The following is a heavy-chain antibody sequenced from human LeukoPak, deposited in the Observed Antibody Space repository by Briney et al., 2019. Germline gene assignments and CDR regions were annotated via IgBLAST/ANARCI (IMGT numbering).Heavy chain of an antibody. V-gene: IGHV3-21*01. CDR1: GFTFSNYN. D-gene: IGHD6-13*01. Sequence: GGSLRLSCAASGFTFSNYNMNWVRQAPGKGLEWVSSISSSSTYIYYADSVKGRFTISRDNAKNSLYLQMNSLRVEDTAIYYCARAETGYSSSDWGQGTLVTVSS. CDR2: ISSSSTYI. J-gene: IGHJ4*02. CDR3: ARAETGYSSSD.